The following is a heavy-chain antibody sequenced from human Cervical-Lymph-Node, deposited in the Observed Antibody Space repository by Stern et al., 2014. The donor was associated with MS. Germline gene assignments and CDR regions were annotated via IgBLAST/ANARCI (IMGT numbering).Heavy chain of an antibody. CDR2: IFPGGSDI. CDR1: GYTFTSYW. V-gene: IGHV5-51*01. Sequence: QLVQSGPEVKRPGESLKISCQASGYTFTSYWIGWVRQMPGKGLEWIAIIFPGGSDIRDSPSFQGQVTISANKPSSTAYLQWNNLKASDTAIYYCARQRYFDYWGQGTLVTVSS. CDR3: ARQRYFDY. J-gene: IGHJ4*02.